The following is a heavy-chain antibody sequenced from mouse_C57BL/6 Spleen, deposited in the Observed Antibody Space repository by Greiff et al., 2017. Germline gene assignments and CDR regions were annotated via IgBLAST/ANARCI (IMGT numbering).Heavy chain of an antibody. D-gene: IGHD2-3*01. V-gene: IGHV5-4*01. Sequence: EVQGVESGGGLVKPGGSLKLSCAASGFTFSSYAMSWVRQTPEKRLEWVATISDGGSYTYYPDNVKGRFTISRDNAKNNLYLQMSHLKSEDTAMYYCARDGDGYYPYWGQGTLVTVSA. CDR3: ARDGDGYYPY. CDR2: ISDGGSYT. CDR1: GFTFSSYA. J-gene: IGHJ3*01.